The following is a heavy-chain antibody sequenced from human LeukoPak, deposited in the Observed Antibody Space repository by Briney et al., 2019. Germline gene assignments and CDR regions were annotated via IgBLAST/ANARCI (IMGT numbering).Heavy chain of an antibody. CDR2: INHSGST. D-gene: IGHD3-16*01. V-gene: IGHV4-34*01. Sequence: SETLSLTCAVYGGSFSGYYWSWIRQPPRKGLEWIGEINHSGSTNYNPSLKSRVTISVDTSKNQFSLKLSSVTAADTAVYYCARGSQDYVWGSLGYWGQGTLVTVSS. CDR1: GGSFSGYY. CDR3: ARGSQDYVWGSLGY. J-gene: IGHJ4*02.